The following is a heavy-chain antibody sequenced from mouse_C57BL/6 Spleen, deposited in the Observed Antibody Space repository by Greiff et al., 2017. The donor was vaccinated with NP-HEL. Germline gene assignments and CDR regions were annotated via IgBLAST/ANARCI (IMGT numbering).Heavy chain of an antibody. CDR1: GYSFTGYY. D-gene: IGHD1-1*01. CDR2: INPSTGGT. Sequence: VQLQQSGPELVKPGASVKISCKASGYSFTGYYMNWVKQSPEKSLEWIGEINPSTGGTTYNQKFKAKATLTVDKSSSTAYMQLKSLTSEDSAVYDCASRYGSSPAWFAYWGQGTLVTVSA. J-gene: IGHJ3*01. CDR3: ASRYGSSPAWFAY. V-gene: IGHV1-42*01.